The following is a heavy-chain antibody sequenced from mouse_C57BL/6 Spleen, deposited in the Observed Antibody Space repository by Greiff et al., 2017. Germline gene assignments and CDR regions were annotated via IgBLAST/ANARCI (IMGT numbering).Heavy chain of an antibody. CDR3: ARGRVITTVVAHYYALDY. CDR2: INPNNGGT. D-gene: IGHD1-1*01. J-gene: IGHJ4*01. V-gene: IGHV1-26*01. Sequence: EVQLQQSGPELVKPGASVKISCKASGYTFTDYYMNWVKQSHGKSLEWIGDINPNNGGTSYNQKFKGKATLTVDKSSSTAYMELRSLTSEDSAVYYSARGRVITTVVAHYYALDYWGQGTSVTVSS. CDR1: GYTFTDYY.